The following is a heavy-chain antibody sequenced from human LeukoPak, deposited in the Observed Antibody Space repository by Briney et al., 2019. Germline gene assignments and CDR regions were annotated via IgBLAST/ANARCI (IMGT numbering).Heavy chain of an antibody. CDR1: GFTFTSSA. CDR3: AAVWGSGSWDN. Sequence: GALVKVSCKASGFTFTSSAMQWVRQARGQRLEWIGRIVVGSGNTNYAQKFQERVTITRDMSTSTAYMELSSLRSEDTAVYYCAAVWGSGSWDNWGQGTLVTVSS. D-gene: IGHD3-10*01. V-gene: IGHV1-58*02. J-gene: IGHJ4*01. CDR2: IVVGSGNT.